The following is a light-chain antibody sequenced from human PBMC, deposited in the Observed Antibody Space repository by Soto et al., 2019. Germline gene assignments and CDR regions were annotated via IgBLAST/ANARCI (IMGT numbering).Light chain of an antibody. Sequence: DIQMTQSPSTLSASVGDRVTITCRASQSINNWLAWYQQKPGKAPKLLIYRASSLENGVPSRFSGRGSGTEFIFTITRLQPDDFATYYCQQYSSASTFGQGTKVEI. CDR3: QQYSSAST. CDR2: RAS. V-gene: IGKV1-5*03. CDR1: QSINNW. J-gene: IGKJ1*01.